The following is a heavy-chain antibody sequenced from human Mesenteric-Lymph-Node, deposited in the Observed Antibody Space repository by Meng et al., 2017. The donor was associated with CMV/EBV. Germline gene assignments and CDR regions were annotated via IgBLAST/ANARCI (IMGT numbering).Heavy chain of an antibody. Sequence: ASVKVSCKVSGYTLTELSMHWVRQAPGKGLEWMGGFDPEDGETIYAQNFQGRVTVTEDTSTDTAFMELSSLSSEDTAVYYCATLLVGSTREYHFDYWAQGILVTVSS. CDR2: FDPEDGET. CDR1: GYTLTELS. CDR3: ATLLVGSTREYHFDY. J-gene: IGHJ4*02. V-gene: IGHV1-24*01. D-gene: IGHD2-8*02.